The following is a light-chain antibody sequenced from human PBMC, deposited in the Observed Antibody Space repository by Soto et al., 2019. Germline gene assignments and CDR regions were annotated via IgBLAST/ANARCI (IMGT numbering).Light chain of an antibody. CDR2: QDS. J-gene: IGLJ2*01. Sequence: SYELTQPPSVSVSPGQTASITCSGDKLGDKYACWYQQKPGQSPVLVIYQDSKRPSGIPERFSGSNSGNTATLTISGTQAMDEADYYCQAWDSSTVLFGGGTKLPS. V-gene: IGLV3-1*01. CDR1: KLGDKY. CDR3: QAWDSSTVL.